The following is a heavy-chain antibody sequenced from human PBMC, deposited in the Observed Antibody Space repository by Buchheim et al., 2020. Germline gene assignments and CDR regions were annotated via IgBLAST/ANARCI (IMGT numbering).Heavy chain of an antibody. V-gene: IGHV4-34*01. J-gene: IGHJ4*02. CDR1: GGSFSGYY. D-gene: IGHD4-23*01. Sequence: QVQLQQWGAGLLKPSETLSLTCAVSGGSFSGYYWSWIRQPPGQGLEWIGEINHSGSTNYNPSLTSRVPISVYTSKYQFSLKLSSVTAADTAVYYCARVSAVEGPGLIVDYWGQGTL. CDR3: ARVSAVEGPGLIVDY. CDR2: INHSGST.